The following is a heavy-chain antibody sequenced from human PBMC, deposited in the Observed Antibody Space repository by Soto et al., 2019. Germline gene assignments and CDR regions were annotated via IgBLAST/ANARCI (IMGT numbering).Heavy chain of an antibody. Sequence: SETLPVTCTVSGGSISTSLYYWGWIRQSPGKGLEWIGSIYYSGSTYYNPSLKSRVTISGDTSKNQFSLKVSSVTAADTAVYYCVRHHDTAMAYYNYYGMDVWGQGTTVTVS. CDR2: IYYSGST. J-gene: IGHJ6*01. D-gene: IGHD5-18*01. V-gene: IGHV4-39*01. CDR1: GGSISTSLYY. CDR3: VRHHDTAMAYYNYYGMDV.